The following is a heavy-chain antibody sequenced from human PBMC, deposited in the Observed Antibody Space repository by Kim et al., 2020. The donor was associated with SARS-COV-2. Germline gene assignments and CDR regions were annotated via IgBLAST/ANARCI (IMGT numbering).Heavy chain of an antibody. D-gene: IGHD2-2*01. V-gene: IGHV3-30*04. CDR1: GFTFSNFA. CDR3: VRNFCSNTTCFLNAFDI. J-gene: IGHJ3*02. Sequence: WGSLRLSCAASGFTFSNFAMFWVRQAPGKGLEWLTLISYDGTNKYYADSVKGRFTISRDNSKNTLYLQMNGLRIEDTAVFYCVRNFCSNTTCFLNAFDI. CDR2: ISYDGTNK.